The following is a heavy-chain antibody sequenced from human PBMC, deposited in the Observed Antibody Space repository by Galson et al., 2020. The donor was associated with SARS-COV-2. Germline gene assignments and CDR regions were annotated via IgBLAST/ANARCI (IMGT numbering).Heavy chain of an antibody. Sequence: SETLSLTCDVSGGSISSGGNSCSWIRQPPGTGPDSIGYIHYSGTTYYNPSLKSRVTISVDPSKNQFSLKVISVTAADTAMYYCARDGSGSSLPFDSWGQGTLVTVSS. J-gene: IGHJ4*02. D-gene: IGHD3-10*01. CDR3: ARDGSGSSLPFDS. CDR2: IHYSGTT. V-gene: IGHV4-30-4*07. CDR1: GGSISSGGNS.